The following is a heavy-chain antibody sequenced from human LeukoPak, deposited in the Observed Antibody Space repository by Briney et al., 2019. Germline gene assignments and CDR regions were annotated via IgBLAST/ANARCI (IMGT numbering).Heavy chain of an antibody. CDR3: AKDQRYCSGGSCLDWFDP. J-gene: IGHJ5*02. CDR2: IRDDGSNK. V-gene: IGHV3-30*02. Sequence: GGSLRLSCAASGFTFSSYGMHWVRQAPGKGLEWVAFIRDDGSNKYYADSVKGRFTISRDNSKNTLYLQMNSLRAEDTAVYYCAKDQRYCSGGSCLDWFDPWGQGTLVTVSS. D-gene: IGHD2-15*01. CDR1: GFTFSSYG.